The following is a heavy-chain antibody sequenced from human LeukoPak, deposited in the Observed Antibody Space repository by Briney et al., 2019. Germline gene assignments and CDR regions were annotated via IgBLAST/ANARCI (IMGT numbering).Heavy chain of an antibody. V-gene: IGHV3-30-3*02. Sequence: GGSLRLSCAASGFTFSSYAMHWVRQAPGKGLDWVAVIPYDGSKKYYADSVQGRFTISRDNSKNTMYLQMNSLRSEDTAVYYCAKEAFRYGSGSYNCLDYWGQGTLVTVSS. J-gene: IGHJ4*02. D-gene: IGHD3-10*01. CDR2: IPYDGSKK. CDR3: AKEAFRYGSGSYNCLDY. CDR1: GFTFSSYA.